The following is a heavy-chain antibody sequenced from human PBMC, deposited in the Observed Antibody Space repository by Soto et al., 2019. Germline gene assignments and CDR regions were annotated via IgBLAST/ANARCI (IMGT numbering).Heavy chain of an antibody. Sequence: GGSLRLSCAASGYSFTSYWIGWVRQMPGKGLEWMGIIYPGDSGTRYSPSFQGQVTISADKSISTAYLQWSSLKASDTAMYYCARQGYSSSYYYYYYMDVWGKGTTVTVSS. CDR1: GYSFTSYW. J-gene: IGHJ6*03. CDR2: IYPGDSGT. V-gene: IGHV5-51*01. D-gene: IGHD6-13*01. CDR3: ARQGYSSSYYYYYYMDV.